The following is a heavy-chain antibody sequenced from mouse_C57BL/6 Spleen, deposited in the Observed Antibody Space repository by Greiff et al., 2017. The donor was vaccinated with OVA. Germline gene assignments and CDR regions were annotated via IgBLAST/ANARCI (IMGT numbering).Heavy chain of an antibody. CDR3: TGIYYYGSSGAWFAY. CDR1: GFTFSNYW. D-gene: IGHD1-1*01. Sequence: EVKVEESGGGLVQPGGSMKLSCVASGFTFSNYWMNWVRQSPEKGLEWVAQIRLKSDNYATHYAESVKGRFTISRDDSKSSVYLQMNNLRAEDTGIYYCTGIYYYGSSGAWFAYWGQGTLVTVSA. CDR2: IRLKSDNYAT. V-gene: IGHV6-3*01. J-gene: IGHJ3*01.